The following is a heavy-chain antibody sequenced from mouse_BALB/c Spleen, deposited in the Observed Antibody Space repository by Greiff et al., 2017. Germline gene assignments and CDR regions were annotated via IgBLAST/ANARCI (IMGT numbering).Heavy chain of an antibody. CDR3: ARYGPYYFDY. CDR1: GYAFSSYW. V-gene: IGHV1-80*01. Sequence: QVQLQQSGAELVRPGSSVKISCKASGYAFSSYWMNWVKQRPGQGLEWIGQIYPGDGDTNYNGKFKGKATLTADKSSSTAYMQLSSLTSEDSAVYFCARYGPYYFDYWGQGTTLTVSS. D-gene: IGHD1-1*02. J-gene: IGHJ2*01. CDR2: IYPGDGDT.